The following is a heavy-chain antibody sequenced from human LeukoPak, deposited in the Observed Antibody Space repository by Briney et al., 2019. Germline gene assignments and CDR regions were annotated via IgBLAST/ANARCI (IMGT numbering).Heavy chain of an antibody. CDR3: ARVVGLTGYSSSWYSGYYYYMDV. V-gene: IGHV3-48*03. CDR2: ISSSGGTI. Sequence: GGSLRLSCVASGFTFSTYEMNWVRQAPGKGLEWLSYISSSGGTIYYADSVKGRFTISRDNAKNSLSLLMSSLRSEDTAVYYCARVVGLTGYSSSWYSGYYYYMDVWGKGTTVTVSS. CDR1: GFTFSTYE. J-gene: IGHJ6*03. D-gene: IGHD6-13*01.